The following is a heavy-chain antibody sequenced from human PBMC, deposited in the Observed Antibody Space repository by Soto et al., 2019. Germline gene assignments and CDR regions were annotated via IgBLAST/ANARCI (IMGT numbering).Heavy chain of an antibody. CDR3: YYDFWSGSYPAPDY. CDR2: IIPALVTA. Sequence: ASVKVSCKASGGTFSSYAISWVRQAPGQGLEWMGGIIPALVTANYAQKFQGRVTITADESTTTVYMELRSLRSVDTAIYYCYYDFWSGSYPAPDYWGQGTLVTVSS. J-gene: IGHJ4*02. D-gene: IGHD3-3*01. CDR1: GGTFSSYA. V-gene: IGHV1-69*13.